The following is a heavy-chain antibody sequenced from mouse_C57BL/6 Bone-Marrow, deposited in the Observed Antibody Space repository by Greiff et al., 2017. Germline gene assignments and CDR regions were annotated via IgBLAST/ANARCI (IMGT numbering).Heavy chain of an antibody. D-gene: IGHD1-1*01. CDR3: SSPFNGSSLDY. V-gene: IGHV1-69*01. J-gene: IGHJ2*01. Sequence: QVQLKQPGAELVMPGASVKLSCKASGYTFTSYWMHWVKQRPGQGLEWIGEIDPSDSYTNYNQKFKGKATLTVNKSSSPAYMQLSSLTSEDSAVYSCSSPFNGSSLDYWGQGTTLTVSS. CDR2: IDPSDSYT. CDR1: GYTFTSYW.